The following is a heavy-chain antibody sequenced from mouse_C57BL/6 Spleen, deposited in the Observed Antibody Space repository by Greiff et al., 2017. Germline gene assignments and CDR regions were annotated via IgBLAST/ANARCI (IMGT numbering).Heavy chain of an antibody. D-gene: IGHD2-1*01. CDR3: AREGGSTMASAGFAY. V-gene: IGHV1-64*01. J-gene: IGHJ3*01. CDR2: IHPNSGST. Sequence: QVQLQQPGAELVKPGASVKLSCKASGYTFTSYWMHWVKQRPGQGLEWIGMIHPNSGSTNYNEKFKSKATLTVDKSSSTAYMQLSSLTSEDSAVYYCAREGGSTMASAGFAYWGQGTLVTVSA. CDR1: GYTFTSYW.